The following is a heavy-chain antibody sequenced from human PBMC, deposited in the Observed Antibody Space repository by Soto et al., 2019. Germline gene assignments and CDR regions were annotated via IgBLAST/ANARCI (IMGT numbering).Heavy chain of an antibody. J-gene: IGHJ4*02. V-gene: IGHV4-34*01. CDR2: INHSGST. Sequence: SETLSLTCAVYGGSFSGYYWSWIRQPPGKGLEWIGEINHSGSTNYNPSLKSRVTISVDTSKNQFSLKLSSVTAADTAVYYCARSLRESSYYDFWSGYYTPGYWGQGTLVTVSS. CDR3: ARSLRESSYYDFWSGYYTPGY. CDR1: GGSFSGYY. D-gene: IGHD3-3*01.